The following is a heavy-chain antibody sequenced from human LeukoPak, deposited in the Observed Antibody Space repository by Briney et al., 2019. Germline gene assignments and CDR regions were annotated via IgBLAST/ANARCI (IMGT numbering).Heavy chain of an antibody. D-gene: IGHD3-16*02. J-gene: IGHJ4*02. V-gene: IGHV4-34*01. CDR2: INHSGST. CDR3: ARIYDYVRGSYRYPDY. CDR1: GGSISSYY. Sequence: SETLSLTCIVSGGSISSYYWSWIRQPPGKGLEWIGEINHSGSTNYSPSLKSRVTISVDTSKNQLSPKLSSVTAADTAVYYCARIYDYVRGSYRYPDYWGQGTLVTVSS.